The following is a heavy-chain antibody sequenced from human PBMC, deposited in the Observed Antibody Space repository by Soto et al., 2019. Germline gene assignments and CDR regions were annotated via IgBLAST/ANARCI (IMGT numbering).Heavy chain of an antibody. CDR3: ARDIDYYDSSGYQDY. V-gene: IGHV3-48*03. CDR2: ISTSGNTI. D-gene: IGHD3-22*01. CDR1: GFTFSSYE. J-gene: IGHJ4*02. Sequence: QSGGSLRLSCAASGFTFSSYEMNWVRQAPGKGLEWVSYISTSGNTIHYADSVKGRFTISRDNAKNSLYLQMNSLRAEDTALYYCARDIDYYDSSGYQDYWGQGTLVTVSS.